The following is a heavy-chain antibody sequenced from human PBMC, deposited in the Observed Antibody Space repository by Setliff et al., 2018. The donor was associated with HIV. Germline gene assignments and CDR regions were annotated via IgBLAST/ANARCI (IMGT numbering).Heavy chain of an antibody. CDR2: IYYSGST. J-gene: IGHJ6*03. V-gene: IGHV4-31*03. D-gene: IGHD3-3*01. CDR1: GGSISSGGYY. Sequence: PSETLSLTCIVSGGSISSGGYYWSWIRQHPGKGLEWIGYIYYSGSTYYNPSLKSRVTISVDTSKNQFSLKVTSVTAADTAVYYCARHYNFWSGYSRYYNMDVWGKGTTVTVSS. CDR3: ARHYNFWSGYSRYYNMDV.